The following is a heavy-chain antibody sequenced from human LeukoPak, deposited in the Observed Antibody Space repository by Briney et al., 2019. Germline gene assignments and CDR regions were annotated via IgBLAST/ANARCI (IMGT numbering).Heavy chain of an antibody. CDR3: ARDATSYYDIYDY. CDR1: GFTFSSYR. CDR2: INSDGSST. Sequence: VGTLRLSCSASGFTFSSYRMHWVRQAPGKGLEWVSPINSDGSSTCYADSVKGRFTISRDNAKNTLYLQMNRLRAEDTAVYYCARDATSYYDIYDYWGRGTLVTVSS. V-gene: IGHV3-74*01. D-gene: IGHD3-9*01. J-gene: IGHJ4*02.